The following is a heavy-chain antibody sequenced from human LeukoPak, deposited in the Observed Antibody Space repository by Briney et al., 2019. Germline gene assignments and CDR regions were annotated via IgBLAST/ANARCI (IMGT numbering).Heavy chain of an antibody. V-gene: IGHV3-11*04. CDR2: ISSSGSTI. CDR1: GFTFSDYY. CDR3: ARAPYGHHDSSGYYVNDAFDI. Sequence: GGSLRLSCAASGFTFSDYYMSWIRQAPGKGLEWVSYISSSGSTIYYADSVKGRFTISRDNAKNSLYLQMNSLRAEDTAVYYRARAPYGHHDSSGYYVNDAFDIWGQGTMVTVSS. D-gene: IGHD3-22*01. J-gene: IGHJ3*02.